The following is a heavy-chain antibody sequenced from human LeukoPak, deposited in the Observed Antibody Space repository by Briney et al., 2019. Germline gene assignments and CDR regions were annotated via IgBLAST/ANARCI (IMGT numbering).Heavy chain of an antibody. CDR3: ASLLGGYVWGSYRLGAFDI. V-gene: IGHV4-39*01. D-gene: IGHD3-16*02. CDR1: GGSISSSSYY. Sequence: SETLSLTCTVSGGSISSSSYYWGWIRQPPGKGLEWIGSIYYSGGTYYDPSLKSRVTISVDTSKNQFSLKLSSVTAADTAVYYCASLLGGYVWGSYRLGAFDIWGQGAMVTVSS. J-gene: IGHJ3*02. CDR2: IYYSGGT.